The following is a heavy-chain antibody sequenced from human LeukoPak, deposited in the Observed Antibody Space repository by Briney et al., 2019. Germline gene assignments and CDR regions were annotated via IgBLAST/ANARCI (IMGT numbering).Heavy chain of an antibody. J-gene: IGHJ4*02. CDR3: ARGTTGTVYEGYFDY. Sequence: GGSLRLSCAASGFAFSSYGMHWVRQAPGKGLEGVAVIWFDGSNKYYADSVKGRFTISRDNAKNSLYLQIDSLRAEDSAVYYCARGTTGTVYEGYFDYWGQGTLVTVSS. CDR2: IWFDGSNK. D-gene: IGHD1-1*01. CDR1: GFAFSSYG. V-gene: IGHV3-33*01.